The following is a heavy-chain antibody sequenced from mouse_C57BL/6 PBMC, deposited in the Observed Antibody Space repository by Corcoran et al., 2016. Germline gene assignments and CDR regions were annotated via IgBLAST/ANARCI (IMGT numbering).Heavy chain of an antibody. V-gene: IGHV9-3*01. CDR1: RYTFTTYG. D-gene: IGHD3-3*01. CDR3: ARGLLSNAMDY. Sequence: QTPFIQSGPELTKPRETVQISYPASRYTFTTYGMSWMKQAPGKGLKWLGWINTYSGVQTYADDFKGRFAFSLETSASTAYLQINNLKNEDTATYFCARGLLSNAMDYWGQGTAVTVSS. CDR2: INTYSGVQ. J-gene: IGHJ4*01.